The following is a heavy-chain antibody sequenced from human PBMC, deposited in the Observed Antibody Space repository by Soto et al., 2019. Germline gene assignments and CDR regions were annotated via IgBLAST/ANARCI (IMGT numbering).Heavy chain of an antibody. CDR3: ARSIPGRTSFDS. J-gene: IGHJ4*02. V-gene: IGHV3-72*01. Sequence: EVHLVESGGGLVQPGGSLRLSCAGSGFTFTDYYIDWVRQAPGKGLEWVGRSRDKGNSYSTDYAASVKGRFTVSRDTSKNSLYLQMNSLKADDTARYYCARSIPGRTSFDSCGQGTLVIVSS. D-gene: IGHD1-1*01. CDR2: SRDKGNSYST. CDR1: GFTFTDYY.